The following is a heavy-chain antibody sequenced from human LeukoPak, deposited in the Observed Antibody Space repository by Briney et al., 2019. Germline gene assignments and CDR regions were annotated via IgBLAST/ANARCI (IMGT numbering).Heavy chain of an antibody. CDR2: IYPGDSDT. J-gene: IGHJ4*02. V-gene: IGHV5-51*01. CDR1: GYSFTSYW. D-gene: IGHD2-15*01. CDR3: ARRKYRSGGSCYAFDY. Sequence: GESLKISCKGSGYSFTSYWIGWVRQMPGKGLEWMGIIYPGDSDTRYSPSFQGQVTISTDKSISTAYLQWSSLKASDTAMYYCARRKYRSGGSCYAFDYRGQGTLVTVSS.